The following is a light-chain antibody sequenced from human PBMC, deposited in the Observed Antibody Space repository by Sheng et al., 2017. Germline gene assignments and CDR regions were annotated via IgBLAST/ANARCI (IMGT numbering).Light chain of an antibody. CDR3: QQYGSSPGT. J-gene: IGKJ1*01. Sequence: EIVLTQSPATLSLSPGERATLSCRASRSVSSTYLAWYQQKPGQAPRPLIYGASSRATGIPDRFSGSGSGTDFTLTISRLEPEDFAVYYCQQYGSSPGTFGQGTKVEIK. CDR1: RSVSSTY. V-gene: IGKV3-20*01. CDR2: GAS.